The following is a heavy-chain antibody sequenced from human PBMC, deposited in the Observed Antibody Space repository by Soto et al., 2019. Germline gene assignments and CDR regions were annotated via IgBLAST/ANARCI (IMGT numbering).Heavy chain of an antibody. J-gene: IGHJ4*02. CDR2: INPSGGST. Sequence: GASVKVSCKASGYTFTSYYMHCVRQAPGQGLEWMGIINPSGGSTSYAQKFQGRVTMTRDTSTSTVYMELSSLRSEDTAVYYCARDRFDSSGYYYQYYFDYWGQGTLVTVSS. V-gene: IGHV1-46*01. D-gene: IGHD3-22*01. CDR1: GYTFTSYY. CDR3: ARDRFDSSGYYYQYYFDY.